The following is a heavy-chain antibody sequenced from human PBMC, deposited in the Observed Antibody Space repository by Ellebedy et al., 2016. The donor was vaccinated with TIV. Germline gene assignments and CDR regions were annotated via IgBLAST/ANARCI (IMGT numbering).Heavy chain of an antibody. J-gene: IGHJ4*02. CDR2: ISSSGKYI. Sequence: GESLKISCAASGFTLNTYAMSWVRQAPGKGLEWVSSISSSGKYIYEADSLKGRFTISRENSKRSLFLDMNSLRPEDTAVYYCSRGHRWFGEIPLDSWGQGILVTVSS. D-gene: IGHD3-10*01. CDR1: GFTLNTYA. V-gene: IGHV3-21*01. CDR3: SRGHRWFGEIPLDS.